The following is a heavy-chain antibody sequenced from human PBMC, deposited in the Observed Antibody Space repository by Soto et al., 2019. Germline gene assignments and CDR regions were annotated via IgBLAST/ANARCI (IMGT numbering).Heavy chain of an antibody. V-gene: IGHV1-3*01. Sequence: ASVKVSCKSSGFTFTSYAIHWLRQAPGQRPQWMGWINGGSGNTKYSQDFQGRVTFTRDTFATTAYLELSSLRSEDTAVYYCARVPRWGNSEEDYYIQHYDSWGQGTPVTVSS. J-gene: IGHJ4*02. D-gene: IGHD3-16*01. CDR2: INGGSGNT. CDR1: GFTFTSYA. CDR3: ARVPRWGNSEEDYYIQHYDS.